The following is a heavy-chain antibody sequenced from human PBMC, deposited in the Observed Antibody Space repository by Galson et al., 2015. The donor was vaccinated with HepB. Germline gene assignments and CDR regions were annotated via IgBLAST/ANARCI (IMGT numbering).Heavy chain of an antibody. Sequence: SLRLSCAASGFTYSNAWMSWVRQAPGKGLEWVGRIKSKTDGGTTDYAAPVKGRFTISRDDSKNTLYLQMNSLKTEDTAVYYCTTPYYYDSSGYPYVDYWGQGTLVTVSS. CDR2: IKSKTDGGTT. J-gene: IGHJ4*02. CDR1: GFTYSNAW. V-gene: IGHV3-15*01. CDR3: TTPYYYDSSGYPYVDY. D-gene: IGHD3-22*01.